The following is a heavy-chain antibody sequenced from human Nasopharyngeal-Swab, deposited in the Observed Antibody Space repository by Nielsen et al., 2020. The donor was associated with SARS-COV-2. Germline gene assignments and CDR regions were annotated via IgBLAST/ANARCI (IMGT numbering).Heavy chain of an antibody. CDR1: GFTFSSYW. J-gene: IGHJ4*02. CDR2: INEDGSST. V-gene: IGHV3-74*01. CDR3: TRAGSFRHDY. Sequence: GESLKISCAASGFTFSSYWMHWVRQAQGKGLVWVSRINEDGSSTSYADSLKGRFTISRDNAKNTLYLQMNSLSAEDTAVYYCTRAGSFRHDYWGQGTLVTVSS. D-gene: IGHD6-13*01.